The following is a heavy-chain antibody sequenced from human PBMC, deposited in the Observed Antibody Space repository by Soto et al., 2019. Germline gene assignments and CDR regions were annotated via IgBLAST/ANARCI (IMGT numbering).Heavy chain of an antibody. Sequence: CGSLRISCAASRFTFSSSAISWVLPTPLKGLEWVSAISGSGGSTYYADSVKGRFTISRDNSRNTLYLQMNSLRAEDTAVYYCARWAAAVSYHYYGMEVWGQGTTVTVSS. J-gene: IGHJ6*02. CDR3: ARWAAAVSYHYYGMEV. CDR2: ISGSGGST. D-gene: IGHD6-13*01. CDR1: RFTFSSSA. V-gene: IGHV3-23*01.